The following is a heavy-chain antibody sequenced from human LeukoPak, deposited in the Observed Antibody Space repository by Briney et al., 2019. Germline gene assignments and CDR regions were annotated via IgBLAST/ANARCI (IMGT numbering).Heavy chain of an antibody. Sequence: GSLRLSCAASGFTFSDYYMSWIRQAPGKGLQWVSYISLSGSAMYYADSVKGRFTISRDDAKNSLYLQMNSLRADDTAVYYCARWNTGFDYWGQGTLVTVSS. J-gene: IGHJ4*02. D-gene: IGHD2-8*02. CDR1: GFTFSDYY. V-gene: IGHV3-11*01. CDR2: ISLSGSAM. CDR3: ARWNTGFDY.